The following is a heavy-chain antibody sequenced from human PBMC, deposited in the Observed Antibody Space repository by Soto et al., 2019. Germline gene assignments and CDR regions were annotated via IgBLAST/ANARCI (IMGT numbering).Heavy chain of an antibody. J-gene: IGHJ6*02. V-gene: IGHV3-48*01. CDR1: GFTFSIYS. CDR2: ISSTSSTI. CDR3: ATYYGSGSYFPDHYYYGMDV. D-gene: IGHD3-10*01. Sequence: HPGGSLRLSCAASGFTFSIYSMNWVRQAPGKGLEWISYISSTSSTIYYADSVKGRFTISRDNAKNSLYLQMNSLRAEDTAVYYCATYYGSGSYFPDHYYYGMDVWGQGTTVTVS.